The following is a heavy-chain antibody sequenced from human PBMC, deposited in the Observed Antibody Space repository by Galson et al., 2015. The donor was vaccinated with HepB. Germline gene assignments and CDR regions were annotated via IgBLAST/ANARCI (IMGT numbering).Heavy chain of an antibody. CDR3: ARDLSTTKRAFDV. CDR2: ITYSSALT. J-gene: IGHJ3*01. V-gene: IGHV3-11*06. Sequence: SLRLSCAASGFTFSDYQMTWIRQAPRKGLEWVSYITYSSALTTYADSVNGRFTISRDNAKNLLYLQMDSLRADDTAVYYCARDLSTTKRAFDVWGKGQWSPSLQ. D-gene: IGHD1-1*01. CDR1: GFTFSDYQ.